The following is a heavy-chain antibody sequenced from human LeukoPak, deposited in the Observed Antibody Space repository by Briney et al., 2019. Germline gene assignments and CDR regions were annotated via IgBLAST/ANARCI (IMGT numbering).Heavy chain of an antibody. V-gene: IGHV3-53*01. CDR2: IYKSGNT. Sequence: GGSLRLSCAASGFTVGYNYMTWVRQAPGKGLEWVSVIYKSGNTHYADSVKGRFTISRDNSKNTLYLQMNSLRAEDTAVYYCARDSTEVTGDYWGQGTLVTVSS. D-gene: IGHD2-21*02. J-gene: IGHJ4*02. CDR1: GFTVGYNY. CDR3: ARDSTEVTGDY.